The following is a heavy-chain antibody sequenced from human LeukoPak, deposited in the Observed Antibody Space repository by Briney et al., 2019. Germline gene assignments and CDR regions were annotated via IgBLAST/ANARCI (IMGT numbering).Heavy chain of an antibody. J-gene: IGHJ4*02. Sequence: PGESLKISCKNSGYSFTNYWIGWVRQMPGKGLEWMGIIYPGDSDTRYSPSFQGQVTISADKSISTAYLQWSSLRASDTAMYYCARGYNPDFRLYYFDYWGQGTLVTVSS. D-gene: IGHD5-24*01. V-gene: IGHV5-51*01. CDR2: IYPGDSDT. CDR1: GYSFTNYW. CDR3: ARGYNPDFRLYYFDY.